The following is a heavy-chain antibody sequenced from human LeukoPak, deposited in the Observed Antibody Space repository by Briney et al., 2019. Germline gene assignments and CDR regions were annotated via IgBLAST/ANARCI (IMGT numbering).Heavy chain of an antibody. Sequence: GGSLRLSCVASGFNFDDHTMHWVRQAPGKGLEWVSLINGDGGSTYFADSVKGRFTISRDNSKNTLYLQMNSLRAEDTAVYYCAKDHIAVAGGNWFDPWGQGTLVTVSS. CDR3: AKDHIAVAGGNWFDP. D-gene: IGHD6-19*01. J-gene: IGHJ5*02. CDR1: GFNFDDHT. CDR2: INGDGGST. V-gene: IGHV3-43*01.